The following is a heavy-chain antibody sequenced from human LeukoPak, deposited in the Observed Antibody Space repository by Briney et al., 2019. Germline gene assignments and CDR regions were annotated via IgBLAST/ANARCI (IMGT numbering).Heavy chain of an antibody. CDR2: ISGSGGST. J-gene: IGHJ4*02. V-gene: IGHV3-23*01. D-gene: IGHD6-19*01. CDR3: ASRGSESGWPDY. Sequence: GGSLRLSCAASGFTFSSYAMSWVRQAPGKGLEWVSAISGSGGSTYHADSVKGRFTISRDNSKNTLYLQMNSLRAEDTAVYYCASRGSESGWPDYWGQGTLVTVSS. CDR1: GFTFSSYA.